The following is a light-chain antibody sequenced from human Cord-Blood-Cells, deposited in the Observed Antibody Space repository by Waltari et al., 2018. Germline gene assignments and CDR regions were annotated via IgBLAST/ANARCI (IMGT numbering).Light chain of an antibody. Sequence: QSALTQPRTVSGYPGQSVTISCTGTRSDVGGYNYVSWYQQHPGKAPKLMIYDVSKRPSGVPDRFSCSKSGNTASLTISGLQAEDEADYYCCSYAGSYVVFGGGTKLTVL. CDR1: RSDVGGYNY. CDR2: DVS. J-gene: IGLJ2*01. CDR3: CSYAGSYVV. V-gene: IGLV2-11*01.